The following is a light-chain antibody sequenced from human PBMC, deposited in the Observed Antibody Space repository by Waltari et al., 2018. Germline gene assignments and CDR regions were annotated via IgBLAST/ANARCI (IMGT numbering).Light chain of an antibody. CDR3: SSYTSSSTL. J-gene: IGLJ2*01. Sequence: QSALTQPASVSGSPGESITISCTGTSSDVGGYNYVSWYQQHPGKAPKLMIYDVSNRPAGVSNRFSGSTSGNTASLTISGLQAEDEADYDCSSYTSSSTLFGGGTKLTVL. CDR2: DVS. CDR1: SSDVGGYNY. V-gene: IGLV2-14*01.